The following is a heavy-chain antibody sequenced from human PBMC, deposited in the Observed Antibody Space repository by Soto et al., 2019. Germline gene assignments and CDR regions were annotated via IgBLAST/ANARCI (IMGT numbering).Heavy chain of an antibody. V-gene: IGHV4-38-2*02. CDR3: ARDEPDSAVAGTGGNWFDP. Sequence: SETLSLTCAVSGYSISSGYYWGLIRQPPGKGLEWIGSIYHSGSTYYNPSLKSRVTISVDTSKNQFSLKLSSVTAADTAVYYCARDEPDSAVAGTGGNWFDPWGQGTQVTVSS. J-gene: IGHJ5*02. CDR1: GYSISSGYY. D-gene: IGHD6-19*01. CDR2: IYHSGST.